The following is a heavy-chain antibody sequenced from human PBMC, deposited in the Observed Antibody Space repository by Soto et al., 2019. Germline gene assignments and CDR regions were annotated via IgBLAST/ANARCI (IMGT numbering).Heavy chain of an antibody. Sequence: VQLVESGGGLVKPGGSLRLSCAASGFTFSDYYMSWILQAPGKGLAWVSYISSSGSTIYYADSVKGRFTISRDNAKNSLYREMNSLRTEDTAGYYCARDPSGWGGARYGFDIWGQGTMVTVSS. CDR1: GFTFSDYY. D-gene: IGHD3-10*01. J-gene: IGHJ3*02. V-gene: IGHV3-11*01. CDR3: ARDPSGWGGARYGFDI. CDR2: ISSSGSTI.